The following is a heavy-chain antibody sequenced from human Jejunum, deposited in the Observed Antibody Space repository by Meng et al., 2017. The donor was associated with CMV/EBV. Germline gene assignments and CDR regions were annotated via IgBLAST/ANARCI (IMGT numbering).Heavy chain of an antibody. J-gene: IGHJ4*02. Sequence: FTFRGSALHWVRQASGKGLEWVGRIRSKTYSYATAYAASVKGRFTISRDESKNTAYLQMNSLKAEDTALYYCTRVVPAASTAFFDYWGQGTLVTVSS. D-gene: IGHD2-2*01. CDR3: TRVVPAASTAFFDY. CDR1: FTFRGSA. CDR2: IRSKTYSYAT. V-gene: IGHV3-73*01.